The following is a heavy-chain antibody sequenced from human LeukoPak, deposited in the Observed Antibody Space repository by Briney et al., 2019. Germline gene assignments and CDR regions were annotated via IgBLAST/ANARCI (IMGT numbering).Heavy chain of an antibody. D-gene: IGHD4-17*01. CDR3: ARDRTGDADWYFDL. J-gene: IGHJ2*01. CDR1: GGSISGYY. V-gene: IGHV4-59*01. Sequence: SETLSLTCTVSGGSISGYYWSWIRQPPGKGLEWIAYIYYNGISSYNPSLKSRVIISVDSSKTQFSLKLSSVTAADTAVYYCARDRTGDADWYFDLWGRGTLVTVSS. CDR2: IYYNGIS.